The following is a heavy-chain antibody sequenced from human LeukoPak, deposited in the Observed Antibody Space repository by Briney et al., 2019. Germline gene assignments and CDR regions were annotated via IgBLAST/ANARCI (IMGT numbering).Heavy chain of an antibody. CDR3: ARASFASGSYYFDL. V-gene: IGHV4-4*02. CDR1: GGSISSSNW. D-gene: IGHD3-10*01. J-gene: IGHJ4*02. Sequence: PSETLSLTCTVSGGSISSSNWWSWVRQPPGKGLEWIGEIYHSGSTNYNPSLKSRVTISVDKSKNQFSLKLSSVTAADTAVYYCARASFASGSYYFDLWGPGTLITVSS. CDR2: IYHSGST.